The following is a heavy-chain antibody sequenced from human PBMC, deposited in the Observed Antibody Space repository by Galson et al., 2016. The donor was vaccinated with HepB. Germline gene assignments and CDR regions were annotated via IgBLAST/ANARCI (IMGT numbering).Heavy chain of an antibody. J-gene: IGHJ4*02. D-gene: IGHD2-21*02. Sequence: SVKVSCKASGYTHNYVMHWVRQAPGQRLEWMGWINAGNGDTGYSQRFQGRVTIARDTSANTAYMGLSSLKSEDTAVYYCASGNCGGDCYLDYWGQGTLVTVSS. CDR2: INAGNGDT. CDR1: GYTHNYV. V-gene: IGHV1-3*01. CDR3: ASGNCGGDCYLDY.